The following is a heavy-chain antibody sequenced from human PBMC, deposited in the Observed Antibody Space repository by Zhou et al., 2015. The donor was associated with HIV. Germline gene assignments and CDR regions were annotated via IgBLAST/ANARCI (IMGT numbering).Heavy chain of an antibody. D-gene: IGHD2-8*01. CDR3: TRVLVGCTNGVCYFDY. V-gene: IGHV3-49*03. CDR1: GFTFGDYA. Sequence: EVQLVESGGGLVQPGRSLRLSCTASGFTFGDYAMSWFRQAPGKGLEWVGFIRSKAYGGTTEYAASVKGRFTISRDDSKSIAYLQMNSLKTEDTAVYYCTRVLVGCTNGVCYFDYWGQGTLVTVSS. J-gene: IGHJ4*02. CDR2: IRSKAYGGTT.